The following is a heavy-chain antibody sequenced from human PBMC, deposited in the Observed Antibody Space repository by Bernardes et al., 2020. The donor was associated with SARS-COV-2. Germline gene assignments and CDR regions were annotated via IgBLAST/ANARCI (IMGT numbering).Heavy chain of an antibody. Sequence: GGSLRLSCAASGFTFSSSVMNWVRQAPGKGLECVSYISTGGSTKYYADSVKGRFTISRDNAKNSLYLQMNSLRAEDTAVYYCAREYTYGFDSWGQGTLVTVSS. CDR1: GFTFSSSV. J-gene: IGHJ4*02. V-gene: IGHV3-48*03. D-gene: IGHD5-18*01. CDR2: ISTGGSTK. CDR3: AREYTYGFDS.